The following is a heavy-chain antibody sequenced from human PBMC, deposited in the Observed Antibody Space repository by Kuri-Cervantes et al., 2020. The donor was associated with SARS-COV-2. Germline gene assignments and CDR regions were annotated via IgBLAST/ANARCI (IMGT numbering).Heavy chain of an antibody. CDR2: ISFDGRNS. J-gene: IGHJ2*01. CDR3: TRADISGSNKWFFNL. CDR1: GLIFSDYA. V-gene: IGHV3-30*14. Sequence: GGSLRLSCAASGLIFSDYAIDWVRQAPGKGLEWVTIISFDGRNSKYADSVKGRFTISRDSSKNTLYLQMNNLSAADTAVYYCTRADISGSNKWFFNLWGRGTLVTVSS. D-gene: IGHD3-22*01.